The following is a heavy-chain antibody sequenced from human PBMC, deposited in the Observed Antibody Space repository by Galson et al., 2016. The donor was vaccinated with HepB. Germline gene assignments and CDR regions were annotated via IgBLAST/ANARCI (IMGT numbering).Heavy chain of an antibody. CDR2: TYYRSKWYN. V-gene: IGHV6-1*01. D-gene: IGHD6-19*01. J-gene: IGHJ6*03. CDR3: ARDIAVAGTNFYYYMDV. Sequence: CAISGDSVSSNSAAWNWIRQSPSRGLEWLGRTYYRSKWYNDYGVSVKSRITINPDTSKNQISLQLNSVTPEDTAVYYCARDIAVAGTNFYYYMDVWGKGTTVTVS. CDR1: GDSVSSNSAA.